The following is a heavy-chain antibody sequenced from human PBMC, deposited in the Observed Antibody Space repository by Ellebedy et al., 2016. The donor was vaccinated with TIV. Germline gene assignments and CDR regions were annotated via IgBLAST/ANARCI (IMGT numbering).Heavy chain of an antibody. CDR1: GGSISSYY. Sequence: MPSETLSLTCTVSGGSISSYYWSRIRQPPVKGLEWIGYIYYTGSTNYNPSLKSRVTISVDTSKNQFSLKLTSVTAADTAVYYCARGGRITMIRGGAFDYWGQGTLVPVSS. V-gene: IGHV4-59*01. CDR2: IYYTGST. J-gene: IGHJ4*02. CDR3: ARGGRITMIRGGAFDY. D-gene: IGHD3-10*01.